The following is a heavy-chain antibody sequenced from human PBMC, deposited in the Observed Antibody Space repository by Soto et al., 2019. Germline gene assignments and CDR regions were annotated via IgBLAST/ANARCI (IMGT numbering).Heavy chain of an antibody. CDR3: ARDLSSYSSGWYDL. Sequence: GASSEGSCKASGYTFTNYYMHWVRQAPGQGLEWMGIINPSGGRTNYAQKFQGRVTMTRDTSTSTVYLELSTLRSEDTAVYYCARDLSSYSSGWYDLWGRGTLVTVSS. CDR1: GYTFTNYY. V-gene: IGHV1-46*01. D-gene: IGHD6-19*01. J-gene: IGHJ2*01. CDR2: INPSGGRT.